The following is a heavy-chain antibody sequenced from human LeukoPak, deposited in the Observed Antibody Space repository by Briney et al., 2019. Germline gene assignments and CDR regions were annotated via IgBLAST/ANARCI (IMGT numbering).Heavy chain of an antibody. V-gene: IGHV4-39*01. CDR3: ARQPIWFGESPVDP. CDR1: GGSISSGGYY. CDR2: IYYSGST. D-gene: IGHD3-10*01. Sequence: PSQTLSLTCTVSGGSISSGGYYWSWIRQPPGKGLEWIGSIYYSGSTYYNPSLKSRVTISVDTSKNQFSLKLSSVTAADTAVYYCARQPIWFGESPVDPWGQGTLVTVSS. J-gene: IGHJ5*02.